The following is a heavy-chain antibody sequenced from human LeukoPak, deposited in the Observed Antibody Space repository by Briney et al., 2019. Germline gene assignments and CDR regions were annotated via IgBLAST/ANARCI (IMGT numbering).Heavy chain of an antibody. D-gene: IGHD3-10*01. J-gene: IGHJ4*02. CDR1: GFTFSSYS. CDR3: AKDRRAITLVRGEVDY. V-gene: IGHV3-23*01. CDR2: ISGSGGST. Sequence: GGSLRLSCAASGFTFSSYSMSWVRQAPGKGLEWVSAISGSGGSTYYADSVKGRFTISRDNSKNTLYLQMNSLRAEDTAVYYCAKDRRAITLVRGEVDYWGQGTLVTVSS.